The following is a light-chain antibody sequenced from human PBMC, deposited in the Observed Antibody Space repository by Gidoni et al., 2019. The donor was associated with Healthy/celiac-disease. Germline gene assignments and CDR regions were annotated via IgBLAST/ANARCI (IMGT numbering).Light chain of an antibody. Sequence: QSVLTQPPSASGTPGQRVTISCSGSRSNIGSNTVNWYQQRPGTAPKLLIYSNNQRPSGVPDRFSGSKSGTSASLAISGLQSEDEADYYCAAWDDSLNGRVFGGGTKLTVL. CDR3: AAWDDSLNGRV. J-gene: IGLJ2*01. CDR1: RSNIGSNT. CDR2: SNN. V-gene: IGLV1-44*01.